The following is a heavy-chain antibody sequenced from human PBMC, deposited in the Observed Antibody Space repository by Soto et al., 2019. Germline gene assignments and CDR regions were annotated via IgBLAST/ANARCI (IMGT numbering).Heavy chain of an antibody. CDR3: ARDKIGEGGFLHSTYGMDV. Sequence: LRLSCAASAFTFSSYGMHWVRQAPGKGLEWVGLISFDGSNKWYADSVKGRFAISRDNSKNTLYLEMNSLRGEDTAVFYCARDKIGEGGFLHSTYGMDVWGQGTTVTVS. J-gene: IGHJ6*02. V-gene: IGHV3-30*09. D-gene: IGHD2-15*01. CDR2: ISFDGSNK. CDR1: AFTFSSYG.